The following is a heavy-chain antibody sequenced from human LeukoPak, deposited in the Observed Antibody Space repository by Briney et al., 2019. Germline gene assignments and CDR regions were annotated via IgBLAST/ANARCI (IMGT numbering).Heavy chain of an antibody. CDR3: ARGNRDYDACDY. CDR2: ISSSGSTI. CDR1: GFTFSSYE. J-gene: IGHJ4*02. Sequence: GGSMRLSCAASGFTFSSYEMNWVRQAPGKGLEWVSYISSSGSTIYYADSVKGRFTISRDNAKNSLYLQMNSLRAEDTAVYYCARGNRDYDACDYWGQGTLVTVSS. D-gene: IGHD5-12*01. V-gene: IGHV3-48*03.